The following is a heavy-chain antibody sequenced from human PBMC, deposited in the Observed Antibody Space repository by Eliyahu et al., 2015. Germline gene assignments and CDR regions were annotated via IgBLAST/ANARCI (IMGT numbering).Heavy chain of an antibody. V-gene: IGHV3-74*01. J-gene: IGHJ5*02. CDR1: GFTFSSYW. D-gene: IGHD3-9*01. CDR3: ARTRMGILTGSFWFDP. Sequence: EVQLVESGGGLVQPGGSLRLSCAASGFTFSSYWMHWVRQAPGKGLVWVSRINSDGSSTSYADSVKGRFTISRDNAKNTLYLQMNSLRAEDTAVYYCARTRMGILTGSFWFDPWGQGTLVTVSS. CDR2: INSDGSST.